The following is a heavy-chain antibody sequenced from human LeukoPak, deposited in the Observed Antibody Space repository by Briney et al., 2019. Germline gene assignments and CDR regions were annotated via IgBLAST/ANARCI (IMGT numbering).Heavy chain of an antibody. Sequence: ASVKVSCKASGYTFTGYYMHWVRQAPGQGLEWMGWINPNSGGTNYAQKFQGRVTMTRDTSISTAYMELSRLRSDDTAVYYCARVLSVAGTAYFGYWGQGTLVTVSS. V-gene: IGHV1-2*02. CDR1: GYTFTGYY. CDR2: INPNSGGT. J-gene: IGHJ4*02. D-gene: IGHD6-19*01. CDR3: ARVLSVAGTAYFGY.